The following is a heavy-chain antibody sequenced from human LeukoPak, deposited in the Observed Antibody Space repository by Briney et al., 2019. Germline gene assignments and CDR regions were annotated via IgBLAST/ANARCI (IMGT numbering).Heavy chain of an antibody. CDR3: AKGLVVNDNYFDN. CDR1: GFNLRTYA. CDR2: IGGSDDPT. D-gene: IGHD2-15*01. V-gene: IGHV3-23*01. J-gene: IGHJ4*02. Sequence: PGQSLRLSCAASGFNLRTYAVNWVRQVPGKGLEWVATIGGSDDPTYYADSVKGRFTISSDFSTSTVSLQMNNLRVEDTAVYFCAKGLVVNDNYFDNWGQGTLVTVSS.